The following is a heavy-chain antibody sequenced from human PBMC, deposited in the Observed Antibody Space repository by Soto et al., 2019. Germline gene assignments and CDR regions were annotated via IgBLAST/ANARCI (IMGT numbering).Heavy chain of an antibody. CDR1: GGTSSSYA. Sequence: GASVKVSCKASGGTSSSYAISWVRQAPGQGLEWMGGIIPIFGTANYAQKFQGRVTITADKSTSTAYMELSSLRSEDTAVYYCARDKSGAKDIVVVPAATRYYYYGMDVWGQGTTVTVSS. V-gene: IGHV1-69*06. J-gene: IGHJ6*02. D-gene: IGHD2-2*01. CDR2: IIPIFGTA. CDR3: ARDKSGAKDIVVVPAATRYYYYGMDV.